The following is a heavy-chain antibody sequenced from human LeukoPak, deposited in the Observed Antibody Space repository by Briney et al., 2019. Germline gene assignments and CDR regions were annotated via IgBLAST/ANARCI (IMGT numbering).Heavy chain of an antibody. CDR1: GGSISSYY. V-gene: IGHV4-59*01. Sequence: PSETLSLTCTVSGGSISSYYWSWIRQPPGKGLEWIGYIYYSGSTNYNPSLKSRVTISVGTSKNQFSLKLSSVTAADTAVYYCARGYGDYVGDYWGQGTLVTVSS. CDR2: IYYSGST. CDR3: ARGYGDYVGDY. D-gene: IGHD4-17*01. J-gene: IGHJ4*02.